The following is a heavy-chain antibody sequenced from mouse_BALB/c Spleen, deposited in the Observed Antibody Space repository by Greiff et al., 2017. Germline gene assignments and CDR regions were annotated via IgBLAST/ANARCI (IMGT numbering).Heavy chain of an antibody. CDR3: NAPNYDRFAY. V-gene: IGHV14-4*02. CDR2: IDPENGDT. CDR1: GFNIKDYY. J-gene: IGHJ3*01. D-gene: IGHD2-4*01. Sequence: EVKLQESGAELVRSGASVKLSCTASGFNIKDYYMHWVKQRPEQGLEWIGWIDPENGDTEYAPKFQGKATMTADTSSNTAYLQLSSLTSEDTAVYYCNAPNYDRFAYWGQGTLVTVSA.